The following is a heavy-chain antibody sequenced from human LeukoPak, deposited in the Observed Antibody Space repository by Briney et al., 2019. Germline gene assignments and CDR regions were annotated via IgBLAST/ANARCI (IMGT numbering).Heavy chain of an antibody. J-gene: IGHJ5*02. CDR1: GFTFSSYG. V-gene: IGHV3-30*03. CDR3: ARDSNNYYDSGSYINWCDP. D-gene: IGHD3-10*01. Sequence: GGSLRLSCAASGFTFSSYGMHWVRQAPGKGLEWVAVISYDGSNKYYADSVKGRFTISRDNSKNTVDLQMSSLSVEDTAVYYCARDSNNYYDSGSYINWCDPWGQGTLVTVSS. CDR2: ISYDGSNK.